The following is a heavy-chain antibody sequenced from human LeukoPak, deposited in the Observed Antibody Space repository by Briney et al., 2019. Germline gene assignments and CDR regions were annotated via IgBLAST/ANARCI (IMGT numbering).Heavy chain of an antibody. CDR2: FDPEDGET. D-gene: IGHD1-26*01. J-gene: IGHJ4*02. Sequence: ASVKVSCKASGYTFTGYYMHWVRQAPGKGREWVGGFDPEDGETIYAQKFQGRVTMTEDTSTDTAYMELSSLRSEDTAVYYCAKSIGGSDSGFDYWGQGTLVTVSS. CDR3: AKSIGGSDSGFDY. CDR1: GYTFTGYY. V-gene: IGHV1-24*01.